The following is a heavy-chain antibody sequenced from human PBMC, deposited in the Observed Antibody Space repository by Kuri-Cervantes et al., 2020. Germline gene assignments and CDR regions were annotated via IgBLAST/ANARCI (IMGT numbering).Heavy chain of an antibody. J-gene: IGHJ4*02. CDR1: GFSFSNYG. CDR2: IRYDGSNK. Sequence: GESLKISCAASGFSFSNYGMHWVRQAPGKGLEWVAFIRYDGSNKYYADSVKGRFTIYRDNSNNTVYVQMNSLRAEDTAVYYCASGTYYYDSSGRPFDYWGQGTLVTVSS. CDR3: ASGTYYYDSSGRPFDY. V-gene: IGHV3-30*02. D-gene: IGHD3-22*01.